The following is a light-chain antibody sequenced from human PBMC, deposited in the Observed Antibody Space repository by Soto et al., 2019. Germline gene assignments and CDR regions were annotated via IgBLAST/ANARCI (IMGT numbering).Light chain of an antibody. J-gene: IGKJ3*01. CDR3: QLYGTSPL. V-gene: IGKV3-20*01. Sequence: EIVLTQSPVTLSLSPGESATLSCRASLTVSSTYLTWYQQRPGQAPRLLIYATSTRSTDVPDRFSGSGSGTDFTLTSSGLEHEVFGIYYCQLYGTSPLFGPGTKVDVK. CDR1: LTVSSTY. CDR2: ATS.